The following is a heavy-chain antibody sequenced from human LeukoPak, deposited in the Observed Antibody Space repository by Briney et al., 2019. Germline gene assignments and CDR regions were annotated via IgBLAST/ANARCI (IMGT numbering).Heavy chain of an antibody. CDR2: IIPIFGTA. V-gene: IGHV1-69*13. CDR1: GGTFSSYA. D-gene: IGHD3-22*01. CDR3: ARDRRPYYYDSSGYSGGYYFDY. J-gene: IGHJ4*02. Sequence: ASVKVSCKASGGTFSSYAISWVRQAPGQGLEWMGGIIPIFGTANYAQKFQGRVTITADESTSTAYMELSSLRSEDTAVYYCARDRRPYYYDSSGYSGGYYFDYWGRGTLVTVSS.